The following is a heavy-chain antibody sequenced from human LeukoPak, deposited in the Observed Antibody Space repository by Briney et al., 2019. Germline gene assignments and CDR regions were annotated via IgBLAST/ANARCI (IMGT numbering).Heavy chain of an antibody. D-gene: IGHD2-15*01. CDR1: GFTFDDYG. CDR3: ARVRCSGGSCPYYYYYYYMDV. CDR2: INWNGGST. V-gene: IGHV3-20*04. J-gene: IGHJ6*03. Sequence: GGSLRLSCAASGFTFDDYGMSWVRQAPGKGLEWVSGINWNGGSTVYADSVKGRFTISRDNAKNSLYLQMNSLRAEDTALYYCARVRCSGGSCPYYYYYYYMDVWGKGSTVTVSS.